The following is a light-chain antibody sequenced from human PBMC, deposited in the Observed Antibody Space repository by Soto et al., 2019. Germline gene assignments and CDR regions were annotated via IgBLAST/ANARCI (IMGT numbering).Light chain of an antibody. CDR1: QTVASNY. V-gene: IGKV3-20*01. CDR3: QQYATSPWT. Sequence: EIVLTQSPGTLSLSPGERATLSCRASQTVASNYLSWYQQKPGQAPRILIYGASRRATGIPDRFSGSGSVTDFNFTISRLEPEDVVQSHCQQYATSPWTFGQGTKVAIK. CDR2: GAS. J-gene: IGKJ1*01.